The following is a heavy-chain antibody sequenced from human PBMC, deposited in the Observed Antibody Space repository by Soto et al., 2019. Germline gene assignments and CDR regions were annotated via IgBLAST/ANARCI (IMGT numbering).Heavy chain of an antibody. V-gene: IGHV3-7*01. CDR1: GFTFSSYW. D-gene: IGHD4-17*01. J-gene: IGHJ4*02. Sequence: GGSLRLSCAASGFTFSSYWMSWVRQAPGKGLEWVANIKQDGSEKYYVDSVKGRFTISRDNAKNSLYLQMNSLRAEDTAVYYCARIGTTVTTWDFDYWGQGTLVTVSS. CDR2: IKQDGSEK. CDR3: ARIGTTVTTWDFDY.